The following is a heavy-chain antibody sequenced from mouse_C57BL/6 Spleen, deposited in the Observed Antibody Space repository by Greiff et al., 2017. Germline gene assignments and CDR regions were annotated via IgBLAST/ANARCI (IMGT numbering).Heavy chain of an antibody. CDR1: GFTFSDYG. V-gene: IGHV5-17*01. D-gene: IGHD4-1*01. J-gene: IGHJ4*01. CDR2: ISSGSSTI. Sequence: VQLKESGGGLVKPGGSLKLSCAASGFTFSDYGMHWVRQAPEKGLEWVAYISSGSSTIYYADTVKGRFTISRDNAKNTLFLQMTSLRSEDTAMDYCARMLTGTPYYAMDYWGQGTSVTVSS. CDR3: ARMLTGTPYYAMDY.